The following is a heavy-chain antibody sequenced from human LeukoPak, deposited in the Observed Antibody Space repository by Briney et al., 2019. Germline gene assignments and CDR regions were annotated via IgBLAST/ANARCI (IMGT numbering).Heavy chain of an antibody. CDR2: IYSNGNT. CDR1: GGSISSSF. D-gene: IGHD4-17*01. J-gene: IGHJ3*02. V-gene: IGHV4-4*07. Sequence: SETLSLTCTVSGGSISSSFWSWIRQPAGKGLEWIGRIYSNGNTNYNPSLKSRVTMSVDTSKNQFSLKVSSVTAADTAVYYCARGQSGDPAFDIWGQGTMVTVSS. CDR3: ARGQSGDPAFDI.